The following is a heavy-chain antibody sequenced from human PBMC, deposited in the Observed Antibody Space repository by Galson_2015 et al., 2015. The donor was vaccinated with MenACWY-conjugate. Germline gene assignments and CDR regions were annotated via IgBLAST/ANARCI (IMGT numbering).Heavy chain of an antibody. D-gene: IGHD3-10*01. Sequence: SVKVSCKASGYTFTSYGISWVRQAPGQGLEWMGWTSAYNGNTNYVEKFQGRVTMTTDTSTSTTYMEMRSLRSDDTAVYYCARDREGNSGSGSYYNYYAMDAWGQGTTVTVSS. CDR1: GYTFTSYG. J-gene: IGHJ6*02. CDR2: TSAYNGNT. CDR3: ARDREGNSGSGSYYNYYAMDA. V-gene: IGHV1-18*01.